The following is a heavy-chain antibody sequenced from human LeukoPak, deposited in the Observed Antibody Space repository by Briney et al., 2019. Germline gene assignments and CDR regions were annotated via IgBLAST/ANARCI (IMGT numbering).Heavy chain of an antibody. CDR2: IYYSGNT. CDR3: ARAPRGGDYFFYMAV. CDR1: GGSISSDY. Sequence: SETLSLTCSVSGGSISSDYWSWIRQPPGKGLEWIGYIYYSGNTKYNPSLKSRVTISVDTSKKQFSLNLSSVTAVDTAVYYCARAPRGGDYFFYMAVWGKGTTVTVSS. J-gene: IGHJ6*03. V-gene: IGHV4-59*01. D-gene: IGHD3-10*01.